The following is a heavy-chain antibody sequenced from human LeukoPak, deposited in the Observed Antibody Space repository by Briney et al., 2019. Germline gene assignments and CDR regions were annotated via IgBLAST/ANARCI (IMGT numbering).Heavy chain of an antibody. V-gene: IGHV7-4-1*02. Sequence: ASVKVSCKASGYTFTSYAMNWVRQAPGQGLEWMGWINTNTGNPTYAQGFTGRFVFSLDTSVSTAYLQISSLKAEDTAVYYCARAGGGGYPRYYYYYYMDVWGKGTTVTVSS. CDR1: GYTFTSYA. CDR3: ARAGGGGYPRYYYYYYMDV. J-gene: IGHJ6*03. D-gene: IGHD5-24*01. CDR2: INTNTGNP.